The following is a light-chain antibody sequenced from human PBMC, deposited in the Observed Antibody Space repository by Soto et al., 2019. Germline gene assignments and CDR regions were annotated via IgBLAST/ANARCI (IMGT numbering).Light chain of an antibody. V-gene: IGLV4-69*01. CDR2: LNSDGSH. CDR1: SGHSSYA. CDR3: QTWVSGIEV. J-gene: IGLJ2*01. Sequence: QLVLTQSPCASASLGASVKLTCTLSSGHSSYAIAWHQQQPEKGPRYLMKLNSDGSHSKGDGIPDGFSGSSSGAERYLTISSLQSEDEADYYCQTWVSGIEVFGGGTKLTVL.